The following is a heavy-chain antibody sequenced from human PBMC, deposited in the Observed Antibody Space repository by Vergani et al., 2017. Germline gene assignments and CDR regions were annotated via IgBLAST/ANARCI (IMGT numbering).Heavy chain of an antibody. V-gene: IGHV4-31*03. Sequence: QVQLQESGPGLVKPSQTLSLTCTVSGGSISSGGYYWSWIRQHPGKGLEWIGYIYYSGSTYYNPSLKSRVTISVDTSKNQFSLKLSSVTAADTAVYYCAREDYGSGSYYNIFDYWGQGTLVTVSS. D-gene: IGHD3-10*01. CDR2: IYYSGST. CDR3: AREDYGSGSYYNIFDY. J-gene: IGHJ4*02. CDR1: GGSISSGGYY.